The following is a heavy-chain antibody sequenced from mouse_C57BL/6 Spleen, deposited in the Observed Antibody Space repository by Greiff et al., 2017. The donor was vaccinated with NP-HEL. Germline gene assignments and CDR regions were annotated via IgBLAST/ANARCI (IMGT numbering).Heavy chain of an antibody. CDR3: TRNDGYPYYFDY. V-gene: IGHV1-15*01. D-gene: IGHD2-3*01. Sequence: LQESGAELVRPGASVTLSCKASGYTFTDYEMHWVKQTPVHGLEWIGAIDPETGGTAYNQKFKGKAILTADTSSSTAYMELRSLTSEDSAVYYCTRNDGYPYYFDYRGQGTTLSVSS. CDR2: IDPETGGT. CDR1: GYTFTDYE. J-gene: IGHJ2*01.